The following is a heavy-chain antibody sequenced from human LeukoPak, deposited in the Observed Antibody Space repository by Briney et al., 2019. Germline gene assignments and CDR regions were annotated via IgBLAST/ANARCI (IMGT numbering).Heavy chain of an antibody. Sequence: SETLSLTCTVSGDSITSGSYYWSCIRQPAGKGPEWIGHIHTNGGTKYNPSLESRVTISLETSDNQFSLELNSVTATDTAVYYCARSIAVTGKRWLDPWGQGTLVTVSS. CDR2: IHTNGGT. J-gene: IGHJ5*02. V-gene: IGHV4-61*09. CDR1: GDSITSGSYY. CDR3: ARSIAVTGKRWLDP. D-gene: IGHD6-19*01.